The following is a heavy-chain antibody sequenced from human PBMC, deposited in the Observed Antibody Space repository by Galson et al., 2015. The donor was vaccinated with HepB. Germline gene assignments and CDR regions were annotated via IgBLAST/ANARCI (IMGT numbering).Heavy chain of an antibody. J-gene: IGHJ3*02. CDR3: ARVYPRYCSGGSCYRDAFDI. Sequence: SLRLSCAASGFTFSSYSMNWVRQAPGKGLEWVSYISSSSSTIYYADSVKGRFTISRDNAKNSLYLQMNSLRDEDTAVYYCARVYPRYCSGGSCYRDAFDIWGQGTMVTVSS. V-gene: IGHV3-48*02. D-gene: IGHD2-15*01. CDR2: ISSSSSTI. CDR1: GFTFSSYS.